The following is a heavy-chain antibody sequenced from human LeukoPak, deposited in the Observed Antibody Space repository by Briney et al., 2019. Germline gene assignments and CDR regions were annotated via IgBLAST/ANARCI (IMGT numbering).Heavy chain of an antibody. D-gene: IGHD3-22*01. J-gene: IGHJ4*02. Sequence: GGSLRLSCAASGFTFSDYYMSWIRQDPGKRLEWVSYISSSGSTIYYADSVKGRFTISRDNAKNSLYLQMNSLRAEDTAVYYCARDPRIYDSSGYSLDYWGQGTLVTVSS. CDR3: ARDPRIYDSSGYSLDY. V-gene: IGHV3-11*01. CDR1: GFTFSDYY. CDR2: ISSSGSTI.